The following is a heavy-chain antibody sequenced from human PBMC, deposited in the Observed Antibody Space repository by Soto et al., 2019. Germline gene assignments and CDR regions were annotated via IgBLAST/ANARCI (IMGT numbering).Heavy chain of an antibody. CDR3: ASARHIGP. V-gene: IGHV3-7*01. J-gene: IGHJ5*02. Sequence: VQLVESGGDLVQPGGSLRLSCAASGFTFSNYWMSWVRQAPGKGLEGVANIKEDGSERNYVDSVKGRFTISRDNAENSLYLQMNSLRAEDTAVYYCASARHIGPWGQGTLVTVSS. D-gene: IGHD2-21*01. CDR2: IKEDGSER. CDR1: GFTFSNYW.